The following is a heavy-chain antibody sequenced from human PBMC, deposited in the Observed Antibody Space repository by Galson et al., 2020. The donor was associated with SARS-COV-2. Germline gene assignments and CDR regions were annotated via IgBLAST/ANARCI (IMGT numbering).Heavy chain of an antibody. CDR2: IYYSGST. V-gene: IGHV4-59*01. CDR3: ARGVTQAYCSSTSCYGGFDY. J-gene: IGHJ4*02. CDR1: GGSISSYY. Sequence: SETLSLTCTVSGGSISSYYWSWIRQPPGKGLEWIGYIYYSGSTNYNPSLKSRVTISVDTSKNQFSLKLSSVTAADTAVYYCARGVTQAYCSSTSCYGGFDYWGQGTLVTVSS. D-gene: IGHD2-2*01.